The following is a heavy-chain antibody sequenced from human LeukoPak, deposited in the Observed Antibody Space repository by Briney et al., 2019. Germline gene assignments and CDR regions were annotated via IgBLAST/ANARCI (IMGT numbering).Heavy chain of an antibody. D-gene: IGHD6-19*01. V-gene: IGHV4-61*02. Sequence: SETLSLTCTVSGGSISSGSYYWSWIRQPAGKGLEWIGRIYSSGSTNYNPFLKSRVTISLDTSKNQFSLKLSSVTAADTAVYYCARNVAVAGRGDYMDVWGKGTTVTISS. CDR2: IYSSGST. J-gene: IGHJ6*03. CDR1: GGSISSGSYY. CDR3: ARNVAVAGRGDYMDV.